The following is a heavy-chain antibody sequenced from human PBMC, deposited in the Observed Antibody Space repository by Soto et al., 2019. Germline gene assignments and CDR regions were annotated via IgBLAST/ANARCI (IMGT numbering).Heavy chain of an antibody. V-gene: IGHV4-59*01. J-gene: IGHJ6*03. D-gene: IGHD3-3*01. CDR1: GGSISSYY. CDR3: ARDGPDDFWSGDEDYYYYYMDV. Sequence: PSETLSLTCTVSGGSISSYYWSWIRQPPGKGLEWIGYIYYSGSTNYNPSLNSRVTISVDTSKNQFSLKLSSVTAADTAVYYCARDGPDDFWSGDEDYYYYYMDVWGKGTTVTVSS. CDR2: IYYSGST.